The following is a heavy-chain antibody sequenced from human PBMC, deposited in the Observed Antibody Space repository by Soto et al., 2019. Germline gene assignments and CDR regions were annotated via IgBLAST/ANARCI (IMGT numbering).Heavy chain of an antibody. CDR2: THHSGST. D-gene: IGHD3-3*01. CDR3: ARGSGITVFGVIRPVDY. CDR1: GGSIDYYY. Sequence: SETLSLTCTVSGGSIDYYYWSWIRQPPGKGLEWIGYTHHSGSTNYNPSLKSRVTISVDTSKNHFSLKLTSVTAADTAVYYCARGSGITVFGVIRPVDYWGQGTLVTVSS. J-gene: IGHJ4*02. V-gene: IGHV4-59*01.